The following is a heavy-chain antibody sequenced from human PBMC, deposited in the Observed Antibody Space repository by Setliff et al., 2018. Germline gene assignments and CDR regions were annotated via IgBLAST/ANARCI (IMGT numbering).Heavy chain of an antibody. CDR3: ANAYNYGYAHYYYGMDV. J-gene: IGHJ6*02. Sequence: GGSLRLSCEASGFTFSGYSMNWVRQAPGKGLEWVSVITGSGTTTYYADSVKGRFTISRDNSKDTVYLQMNSLRAEDTSIYYCANAYNYGYAHYYYGMDVWGQGTTVTVSS. CDR2: ITGSGTTT. V-gene: IGHV3-23*01. CDR1: GFTFSGYS. D-gene: IGHD5-18*01.